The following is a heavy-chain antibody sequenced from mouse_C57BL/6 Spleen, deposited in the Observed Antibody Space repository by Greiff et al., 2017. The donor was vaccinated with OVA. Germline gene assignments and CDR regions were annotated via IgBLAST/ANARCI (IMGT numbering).Heavy chain of an antibody. Sequence: QVQLQQPGTELVKPGASVKLSCKASGYTFTSYWMHWVKQRPGQGLEWIGNINPSNGGTNYNEKFKSKATLTVDKSSSTAYMQLSSLTSEDSAVYYCAGSDYYGSGYWYFDVWGTGTTVTVSS. J-gene: IGHJ1*03. CDR2: INPSNGGT. CDR3: AGSDYYGSGYWYFDV. D-gene: IGHD1-1*01. CDR1: GYTFTSYW. V-gene: IGHV1-53*01.